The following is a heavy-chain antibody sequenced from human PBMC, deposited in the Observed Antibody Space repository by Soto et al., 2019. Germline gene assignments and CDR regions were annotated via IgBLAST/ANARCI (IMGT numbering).Heavy chain of an antibody. D-gene: IGHD3-22*01. Sequence: TSETLSLTFTVSGGSISSYYWSWIRQPPGNGLEWVGEIYHSGSTNYNPSLKSRVTISVDKSKNQFSLQLSSVTAADTAVDYCARATGPYYDSSGYYWPNFDYWGQGTLVTVSS. CDR3: ARATGPYYDSSGYYWPNFDY. J-gene: IGHJ4*02. CDR1: GGSISSYY. CDR2: IYHSGST. V-gene: IGHV4-59*12.